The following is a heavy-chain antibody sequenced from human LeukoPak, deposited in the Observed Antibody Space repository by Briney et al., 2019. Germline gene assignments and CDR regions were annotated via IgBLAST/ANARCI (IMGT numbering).Heavy chain of an antibody. Sequence: SETLSLTCTVSGGSISSSIYYWGWIRQPPGKGLEWIGSIYYSGSTYYNPSLKSRVTISVDTSKNQFSLKLSSVTAADTAVYYCARSIAAAGTDYWGQGTLVTVSS. D-gene: IGHD6-13*01. CDR2: IYYSGST. J-gene: IGHJ4*02. CDR1: GGSISSSIYY. V-gene: IGHV4-39*01. CDR3: ARSIAAAGTDY.